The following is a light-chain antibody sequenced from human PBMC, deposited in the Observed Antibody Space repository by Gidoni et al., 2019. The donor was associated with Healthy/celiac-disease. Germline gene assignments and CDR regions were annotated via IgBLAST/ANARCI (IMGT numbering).Light chain of an antibody. CDR1: KLGDKY. J-gene: IGLJ2*01. Sequence: SYALTQPPSVSVSPGQTASITCPGDKLGDKYACWYQQKPGQSPLLVIYQDSKRPPGIPERFSGSNSGNTATLTISGTQAMDEADYYCQAWDSSAGVFGGGTKLTVL. V-gene: IGLV3-1*01. CDR2: QDS. CDR3: QAWDSSAGV.